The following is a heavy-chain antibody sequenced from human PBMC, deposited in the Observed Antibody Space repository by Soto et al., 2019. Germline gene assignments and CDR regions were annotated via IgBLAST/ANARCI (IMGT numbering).Heavy chain of an antibody. Sequence: GESLKISCKGSGYSFTSYWIGWVRQMPGKGLEWMGIIYPGDSDTRYSPSFQGQVTISADKSISTAYLQWSSLKASDTAMYYCASQGIQQRAGGYYYGMDVWGQGTTVTVSS. CDR3: ASQGIQQRAGGYYYGMDV. CDR1: GYSFTSYW. D-gene: IGHD5-18*01. CDR2: IYPGDSDT. V-gene: IGHV5-51*01. J-gene: IGHJ6*02.